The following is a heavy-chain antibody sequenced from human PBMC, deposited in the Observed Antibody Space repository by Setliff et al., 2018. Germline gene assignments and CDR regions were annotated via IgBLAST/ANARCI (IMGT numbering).Heavy chain of an antibody. J-gene: IGHJ3*02. CDR2: INPTGGLT. CDR1: GYTLTKYY. CDR3: ARDRFYNSWSGTSITAPHDAFDI. D-gene: IGHD3-3*01. Sequence: GASVKVSCKASGYTLTKYYMHWVRQAPGQGLEWMGIINPTGGLTRYAQKFQGRVTMTRDTSTSTVYLEVNSLKSEDTAVYFCARDRFYNSWSGTSITAPHDAFDIWGQGTMVTVSS. V-gene: IGHV1-46*03.